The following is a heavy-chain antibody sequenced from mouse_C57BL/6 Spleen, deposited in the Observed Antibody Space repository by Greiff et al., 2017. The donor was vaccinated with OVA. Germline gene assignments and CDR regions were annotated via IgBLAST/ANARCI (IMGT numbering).Heavy chain of an antibody. D-gene: IGHD3-2*02. V-gene: IGHV1-5*01. CDR3: TRSLDSSGTWFAY. CDR2: IYPGNSDT. Sequence: EVQLQQSGTVLARPGASVKMSCKTSGYTFTSYWMHWVKQRPGQGLEWIGAIYPGNSDTSYNQKFKGKAKLTAVTSASTAYMELSSLTNEDSAVYYCTRSLDSSGTWFAYWGQGTLVTVSA. CDR1: GYTFTSYW. J-gene: IGHJ3*01.